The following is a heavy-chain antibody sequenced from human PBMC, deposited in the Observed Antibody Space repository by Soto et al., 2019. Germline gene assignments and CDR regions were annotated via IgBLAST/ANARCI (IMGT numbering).Heavy chain of an antibody. D-gene: IGHD6-19*01. J-gene: IGHJ4*02. V-gene: IGHV4-59*01. CDR2: IYYSGST. CDR3: ARVTHSSVMVRYFDY. Sequence: PSATLSLTCTGSGGSISSYCWSWYRQPPGKGLEWIGYIYYSGSTNYNPSLKSRVTISVDTSKNQFSLKLSSVTAADTAVYYCARVTHSSVMVRYFDYWGQGTLVTVSS. CDR1: GGSISSYC.